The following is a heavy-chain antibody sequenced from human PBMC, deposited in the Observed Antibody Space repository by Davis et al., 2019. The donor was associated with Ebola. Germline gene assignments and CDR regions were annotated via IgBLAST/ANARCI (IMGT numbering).Heavy chain of an antibody. J-gene: IGHJ4*02. CDR3: ARGWLRVGFDY. CDR2: TYYTSKWFN. Sequence: HSQTLSLTCAISGDSVSGSSGAWNWIRQSPSRGLEWLGRTYYTSKWFNHYAASVKSRITINPDTSKNQLSLQLNSVTPEDTAVYYCARGWLRVGFDYWGQGTLVTVSS. CDR1: GDSVSGSSGA. D-gene: IGHD5-12*01. V-gene: IGHV6-1*01.